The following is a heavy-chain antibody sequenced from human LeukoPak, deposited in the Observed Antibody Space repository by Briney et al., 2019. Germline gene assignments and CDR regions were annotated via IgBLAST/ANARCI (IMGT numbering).Heavy chain of an antibody. D-gene: IGHD6-13*01. CDR3: ARGSPGIAAAGLGY. CDR1: GGSISSSSYY. CDR2: IYYSGST. J-gene: IGHJ4*02. Sequence: SETLSLTCTVSGGSISSSSYYWGWIRQPPGKGLEWIGSIYYSGSTYYNPSLKSRVTISVDTSKNQFSLKLSSVTAADTAVYYCARGSPGIAAAGLGYWGQGTLVTVSS. V-gene: IGHV4-39*07.